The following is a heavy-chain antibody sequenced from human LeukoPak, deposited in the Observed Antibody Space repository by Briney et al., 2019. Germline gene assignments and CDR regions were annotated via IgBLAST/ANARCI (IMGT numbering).Heavy chain of an antibody. D-gene: IGHD1-26*01. J-gene: IGHJ4*02. Sequence: TGGSLRLSCAASGFTFSSYSMNWVRQAPGKGLEWVSVIYSGGSTYYADSVKGRFTISRDNSKNTLYLQMNSLRAEDTAVYYCARGSRSGSYYYFDYWGQGTLVTVSS. V-gene: IGHV3-66*01. CDR1: GFTFSSYS. CDR3: ARGSRSGSYYYFDY. CDR2: IYSGGST.